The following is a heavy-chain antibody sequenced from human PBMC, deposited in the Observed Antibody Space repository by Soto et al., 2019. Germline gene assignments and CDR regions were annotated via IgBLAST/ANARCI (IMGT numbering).Heavy chain of an antibody. CDR1: GGSISSYY. D-gene: IGHD5-18*01. J-gene: IGHJ4*02. CDR3: AREYTYGSNFFDC. CDR2: IYYSGST. Sequence: PSETLSLTCTVSGGSISSYYWSWIRQPPGKGLEWIGYIYYSGSTNYTPSLKSRVIISADTSKNQFSVNLTSVTAADTAVYYCAREYTYGSNFFDCWGQGALVTVSS. V-gene: IGHV4-59*12.